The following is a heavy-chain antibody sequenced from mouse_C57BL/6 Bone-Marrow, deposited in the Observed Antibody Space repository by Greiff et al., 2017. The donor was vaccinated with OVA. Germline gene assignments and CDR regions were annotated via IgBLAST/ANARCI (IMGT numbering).Heavy chain of an antibody. CDR1: GYTFTNYW. V-gene: IGHV1-63*01. CDR2: IYPGGGYT. D-gene: IGHD1-1*02. Sequence: VQLQESGAELVRPGTSVKMSCKASGYTFTNYWIGWAKQRPGHGLEWIGDIYPGGGYTNYNEKFKGKATLTADKSSSTAYMQFSSLTSEDSAIYYCARGGGGHRARYYFDYWGRGPTLTVSS. J-gene: IGHJ2*01. CDR3: ARGGGGHRARYYFDY.